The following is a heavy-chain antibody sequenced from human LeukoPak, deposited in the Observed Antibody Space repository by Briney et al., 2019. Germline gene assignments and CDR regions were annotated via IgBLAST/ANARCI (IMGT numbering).Heavy chain of an antibody. Sequence: GGSLRLACAASGSTFNRFAMHGVRQAPGKGLEWVAVISYDGSDKYYADSVKGRFTISRDNSKNTLYLQMNSLRVEDTAVFYCAQGGSEIYYYYHGMDVWGQGTTVTVSS. CDR3: AQGGSEIYYYYHGMDV. CDR2: ISYDGSDK. D-gene: IGHD3-10*01. V-gene: IGHV3-30*18. CDR1: GSTFNRFA. J-gene: IGHJ6*02.